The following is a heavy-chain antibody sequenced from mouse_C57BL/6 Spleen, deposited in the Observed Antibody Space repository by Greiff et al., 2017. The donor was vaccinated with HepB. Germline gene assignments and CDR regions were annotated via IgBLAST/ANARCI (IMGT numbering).Heavy chain of an antibody. V-gene: IGHV14-2*01. J-gene: IGHJ4*01. CDR3: AFQPQYYGSSYDYAMDY. CDR2: IDPEDGET. D-gene: IGHD1-1*01. CDR1: GFNIKDYY. Sequence: VHVKQSGAELVKPGASVKLSCTASGFNIKDYYMHWVKQRTEQGLEWIGRIDPEDGETKYAPKFQGKATITADTSSNTAYLRLSSLTSEDTAVYYCAFQPQYYGSSYDYAMDYWGQGTSVTVSS.